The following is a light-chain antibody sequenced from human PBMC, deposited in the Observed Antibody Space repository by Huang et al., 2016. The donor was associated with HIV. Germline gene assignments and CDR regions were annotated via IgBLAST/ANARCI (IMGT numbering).Light chain of an antibody. J-gene: IGKJ4*01. CDR3: QQRSEWLT. V-gene: IGKV3-11*01. CDR2: DAS. Sequence: EIVLTQSPATLSLSPGERATLSCRASQSISTYLAWYQHRPGQSPRLLIYDASKRAVGVPTRFSGRGSGTDFTLTISSLEPEEFAGYFCQQRSEWLTFGGGTRVDI. CDR1: QSISTY.